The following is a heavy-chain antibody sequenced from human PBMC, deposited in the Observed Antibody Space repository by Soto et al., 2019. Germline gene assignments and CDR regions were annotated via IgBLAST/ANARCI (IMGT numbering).Heavy chain of an antibody. V-gene: IGHV4-4*01. CDR3: AKDRFSSGWKTPNCRWFDP. D-gene: IGHD6-19*01. CDR2: IYHRGSS. CDR1: GGSISSSNS. J-gene: IGHJ5*02. Sequence: QVQLQESGPGLVKPSRTLSLTCAVSGGSISSSNSWSWVRQPPGKGLEWIGEIYHRGSSNYNPSHMSRVTISVDKSRDQFSLKLSSVAAADTPVYCCAKDRFSSGWKTPNCRWFDPWGQGTLVTVSS.